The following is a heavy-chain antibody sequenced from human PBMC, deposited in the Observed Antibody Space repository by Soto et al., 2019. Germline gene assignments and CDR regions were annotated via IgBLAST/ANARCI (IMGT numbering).Heavy chain of an antibody. V-gene: IGHV3-9*01. D-gene: IGHD1-1*01. CDR1: GFTFDDYA. Sequence: GGSLRLSCAASGFTFDDYAMHWVRQVPGKGLEWVSGINWNSGSIGYGDSVRGRFAISRDNAKNSLHLQMNSLSAEDTAFYYCVKEESIKWQTGPFRHWGPGTLVTVSS. J-gene: IGHJ1*01. CDR2: INWNSGSI. CDR3: VKEESIKWQTGPFRH.